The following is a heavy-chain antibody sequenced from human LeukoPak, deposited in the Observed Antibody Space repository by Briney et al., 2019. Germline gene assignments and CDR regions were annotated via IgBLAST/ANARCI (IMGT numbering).Heavy chain of an antibody. CDR1: GGSISSGGYY. J-gene: IGHJ6*04. CDR3: ARGPNYYYYGMDV. CDR2: IYYSGST. V-gene: IGHV4-31*03. Sequence: PSETLSLTCTVSGGSISSGGYYWSWSRQHPGKGLEWIGYIYYSGSTYYNPSLKSRVTISVDTSKNQFSLKLSSVTDADTAVYYCARGPNYYYYGMDVWGKGTTVTVSS.